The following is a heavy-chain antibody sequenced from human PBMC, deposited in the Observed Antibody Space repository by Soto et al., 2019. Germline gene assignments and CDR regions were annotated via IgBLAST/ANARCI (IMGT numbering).Heavy chain of an antibody. CDR2: IKSKSIGGTI. CDR1: GFTFSNAW. V-gene: IGHV3-15*01. D-gene: IGHD2-21*02. CDR3: ATCGGDCYLNY. Sequence: GGSLRLSCAASGFTFSNAWMNWVRQAPGKGLEWVGRIKSKSIGGTINYAAPVKGRFTISRDDSGNTLYLQMNSLKTEDTAVYYCATCGGDCYLNYWGQGALVTVSS. J-gene: IGHJ4*02.